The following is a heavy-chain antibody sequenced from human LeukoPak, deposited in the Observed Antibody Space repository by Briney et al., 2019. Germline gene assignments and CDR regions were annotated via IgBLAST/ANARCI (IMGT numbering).Heavy chain of an antibody. CDR1: GYNFTTYW. D-gene: IGHD5-12*01. J-gene: IGHJ6*03. CDR3: ARTVANLPYHQYFYMDV. V-gene: IGHV5-51*01. Sequence: GESLKISCKGSGYNFTTYWIGWVRQMPGKGLEWIGIIYPDDSDTRYSPSFQGQVSISADKSINTAYLQWTTMKASDTAMYYCARTVANLPYHQYFYMDVWGKGTTVIVSS. CDR2: IYPDDSDT.